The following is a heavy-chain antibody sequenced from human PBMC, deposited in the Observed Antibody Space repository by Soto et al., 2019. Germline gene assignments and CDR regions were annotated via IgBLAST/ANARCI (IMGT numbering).Heavy chain of an antibody. J-gene: IGHJ4*02. CDR1: GFSFSSFG. V-gene: IGHV3-30*18. Sequence: QVQLVESGGGVVQPGRSLRLSCAASGFSFSSFGMHWVRQAPGTGLEWVAVISDDGSNKHYTDSVKGRFTISRDNSKNTLYLQMNSLRAEDTAVYYCVKDGRVYVPVGYWGQGALVTVSS. CDR3: VKDGRVYVPVGY. D-gene: IGHD1-26*01. CDR2: ISDDGSNK.